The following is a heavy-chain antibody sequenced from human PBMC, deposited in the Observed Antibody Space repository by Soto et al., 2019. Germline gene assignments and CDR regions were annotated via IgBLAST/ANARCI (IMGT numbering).Heavy chain of an antibody. CDR3: APLTIFGVVGMDV. V-gene: IGHV3-48*03. Sequence: VQLVESGGGLVQPGGSLRLSCAASGFTFSSYEMNWVRQAPGKGLEWVSYISSSGSTIYYADSVKGRFTISRDNAKNSLYLQMNSLRAEDTAVYYCAPLTIFGVVGMDVWGQGTTVTVSS. J-gene: IGHJ6*02. CDR1: GFTFSSYE. D-gene: IGHD3-3*01. CDR2: ISSSGSTI.